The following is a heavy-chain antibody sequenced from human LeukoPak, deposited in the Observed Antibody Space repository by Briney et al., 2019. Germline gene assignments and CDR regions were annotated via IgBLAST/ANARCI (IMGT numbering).Heavy chain of an antibody. D-gene: IGHD6-25*01. CDR3: ATAIIATEFEDY. Sequence: ASVKVSCKVSGYTLTELSMHWVRQAPGKGLEWMGGFDPEDGETIYAQKFQGRVTMTEDTSTDTAYMELSSLRSEDTAVYYCATAIIATEFEDYWGQGTLVTVSS. CDR2: FDPEDGET. CDR1: GYTLTELS. J-gene: IGHJ4*02. V-gene: IGHV1-24*01.